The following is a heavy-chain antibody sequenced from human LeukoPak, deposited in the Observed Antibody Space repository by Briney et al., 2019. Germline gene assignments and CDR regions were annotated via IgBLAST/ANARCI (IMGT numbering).Heavy chain of an antibody. V-gene: IGHV3-30*03. CDR1: GFTFSSYG. Sequence: SGGSLRLSCAASGFTFSSYGMHWVRQAPGKGLEWVAIISHDGSNKYYADSVKGRFTISRDNSKNTLYLQMNSLRAADTAVYYCARTSGSYPINDVDYWGQGTLVTVSS. D-gene: IGHD1-26*01. CDR2: ISHDGSNK. J-gene: IGHJ4*02. CDR3: ARTSGSYPINDVDY.